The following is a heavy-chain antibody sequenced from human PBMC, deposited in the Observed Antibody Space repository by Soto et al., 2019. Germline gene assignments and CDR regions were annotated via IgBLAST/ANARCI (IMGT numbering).Heavy chain of an antibody. D-gene: IGHD2-2*01. V-gene: IGHV3-7*01. CDR2: IKQDGSER. CDR1: GFTFSNSL. Sequence: EVQLVESGGGLVQPGGSLRLSCAASGFTFSNSLMSWVRQAPGKGLEWVATIKQDGSERYYVDSVKGRFTISRDKAKNSLYLQMDSLGAEDTTVYYCARNFCRITSCKIPTGFDLWGQGTLVTVS. CDR3: ARNFCRITSCKIPTGFDL. J-gene: IGHJ5*02.